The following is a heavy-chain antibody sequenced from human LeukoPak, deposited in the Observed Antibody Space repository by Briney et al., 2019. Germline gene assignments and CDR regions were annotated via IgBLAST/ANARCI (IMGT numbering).Heavy chain of an antibody. CDR3: ARETVTNHDAFDI. J-gene: IGHJ3*02. Sequence: GGSLRLSCAASGFTLSSYGMHWVRQAPGKGLEWMAVISYDGSNKYYADSVKGRFSISRDNSKNTLDLQMNSLRAEDTAVYYCARETVTNHDAFDIWGQGAMVTVSS. CDR2: ISYDGSNK. CDR1: GFTLSSYG. D-gene: IGHD4-11*01. V-gene: IGHV3-30*03.